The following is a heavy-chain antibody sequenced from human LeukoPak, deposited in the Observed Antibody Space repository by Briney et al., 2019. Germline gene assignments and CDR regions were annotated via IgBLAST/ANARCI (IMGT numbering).Heavy chain of an antibody. V-gene: IGHV5-51*01. D-gene: IGHD6-6*01. J-gene: IGHJ4*02. CDR2: IYPGDSDT. Sequence: GESLDISCKGSGYSFTSYWIGWVRQMPGKGLEWMGIIYPGDSDTRYSPSFQGQVTISADKSISTAYLQWSSLKASDTAMYYCARQLRKYSHMSDYWGQGTLVTVSS. CDR1: GYSFTSYW. CDR3: ARQLRKYSHMSDY.